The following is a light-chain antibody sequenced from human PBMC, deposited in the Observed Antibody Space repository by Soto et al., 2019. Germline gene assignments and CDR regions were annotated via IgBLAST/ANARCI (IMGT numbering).Light chain of an antibody. J-gene: IGLJ1*01. CDR1: SSDVGGYNY. Sequence: QSALTQPASVSGAPGQSSTISCTGTSSDVGGYNYVSWYQQHPGKAPKLMIYEVSNRPSGVSNRVSGSKSGNTASLTISGLQAEDEADYYCSSFTSSSTYVFATGTKLTVL. V-gene: IGLV2-14*01. CDR3: SSFTSSSTYV. CDR2: EVS.